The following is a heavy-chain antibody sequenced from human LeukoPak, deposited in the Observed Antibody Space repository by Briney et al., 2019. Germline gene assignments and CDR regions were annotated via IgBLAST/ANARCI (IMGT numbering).Heavy chain of an antibody. CDR1: GFTFGVYT. V-gene: IGHV3-21*01. CDR3: ARLGGGHSSSWYDAFDI. Sequence: PGGPLRLSCVASGFTFGVYTMNWVRQAPGKGLEWVSSISSTSKYIHYADSVKGRFTISRDNAKVSLYLQVNSLRAEDTAVYYCARLGGGHSSSWYDAFDIWGQGTMVTVSS. D-gene: IGHD6-13*01. J-gene: IGHJ3*02. CDR2: ISSTSKYI.